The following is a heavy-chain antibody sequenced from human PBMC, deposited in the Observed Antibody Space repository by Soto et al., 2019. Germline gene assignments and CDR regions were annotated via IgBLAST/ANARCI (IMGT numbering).Heavy chain of an antibody. Sequence: SETLSLTCAVYGVSFSGYYWNWIRHPPGKGLEWIGEIDHSGYTNYNPSLKSRVTISVDTSKNQFSLRLTSVTAADTAVYYCARVRDWFEPLGQGTLVSVSS. V-gene: IGHV4-34*01. CDR1: GVSFSGYY. CDR2: IDHSGYT. J-gene: IGHJ5*02. CDR3: ARVRDWFEP.